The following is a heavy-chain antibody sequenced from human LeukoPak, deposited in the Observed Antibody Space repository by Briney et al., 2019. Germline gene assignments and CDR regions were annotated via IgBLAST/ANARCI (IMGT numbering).Heavy chain of an antibody. V-gene: IGHV4-61*02. CDR1: GGSISSGSYY. J-gene: IGHJ4*02. CDR2: IYTSGST. D-gene: IGHD2-15*01. Sequence: ALQTLSLTCTVSGGSISSGSYYWSWIRQPAGKGLEWIGRIYTSGSTNYNPSLKSRVTISVDTSKNQFSLKLSSVTAADTAVYYCASTRPKDAAVDYWGQGTLVTVSS. CDR3: ASTRPKDAAVDY.